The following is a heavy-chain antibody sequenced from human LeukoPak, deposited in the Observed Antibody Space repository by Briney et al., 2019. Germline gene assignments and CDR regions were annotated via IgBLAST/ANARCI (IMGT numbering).Heavy chain of an antibody. Sequence: GASVKVSCKASGYTFTGYYMHWVRQAPGQGLEWMGWINPNSGGTNYAQKFQGRVTMTRDTSISTAYMELSRPRSDDTAVYYCARALEWELLRPMDYWGQGTLVTVSS. J-gene: IGHJ4*02. CDR2: INPNSGGT. D-gene: IGHD1-26*01. CDR1: GYTFTGYY. CDR3: ARALEWELLRPMDY. V-gene: IGHV1-2*02.